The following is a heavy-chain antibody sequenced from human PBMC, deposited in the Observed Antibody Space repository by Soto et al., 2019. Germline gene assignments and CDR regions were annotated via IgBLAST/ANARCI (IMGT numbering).Heavy chain of an antibody. D-gene: IGHD3-10*01. CDR3: AKDYGVRGIMTNLFDS. Sequence: EVQLLESGGGLVQPGGSRRISCTASGFTFNNYAMAWVRHAPGKGLEWVSGISGSGENTNYADSVKGRFTISRDNSKNTLYLQMKRLRAEDTALYDCAKDYGVRGIMTNLFDSWGQGTLVTVSS. CDR1: GFTFNNYA. V-gene: IGHV3-23*01. J-gene: IGHJ4*02. CDR2: ISGSGENT.